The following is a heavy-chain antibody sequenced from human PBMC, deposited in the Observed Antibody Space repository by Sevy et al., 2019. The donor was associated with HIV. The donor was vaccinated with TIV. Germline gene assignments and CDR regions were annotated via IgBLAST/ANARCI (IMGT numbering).Heavy chain of an antibody. D-gene: IGHD4-17*01. V-gene: IGHV4-34*01. Sequence: SETLSLTCAVYGGSFSGYYWSWIRQPPGKGLEWIGEINHSGSTNYNPSLKSRVVISLDTSKNHFSGKLSSVTAADTAVYYCARTTTMTTSALDYWGQGTLVTVSS. J-gene: IGHJ4*02. CDR1: GGSFSGYY. CDR2: INHSGST. CDR3: ARTTTMTTSALDY.